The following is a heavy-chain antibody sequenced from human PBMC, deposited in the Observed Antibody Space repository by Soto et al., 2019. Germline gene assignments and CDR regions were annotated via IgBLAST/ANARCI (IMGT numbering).Heavy chain of an antibody. V-gene: IGHV6-1*01. CDR1: GDSVSSNSAA. Sequence: SQTLSLTCAISGDSVSSNSAAWNWIRQSPSRGLEWLGRTYYRSKWYNDYAVSVKSRITINPDTSKNQFSLQLNSVTPEDTAVYYCARAGYSSSWYERAFYYYYGMDVWGQGTTVTVSS. J-gene: IGHJ6*02. D-gene: IGHD6-13*01. CDR2: TYYRSKWYN. CDR3: ARAGYSSSWYERAFYYYYGMDV.